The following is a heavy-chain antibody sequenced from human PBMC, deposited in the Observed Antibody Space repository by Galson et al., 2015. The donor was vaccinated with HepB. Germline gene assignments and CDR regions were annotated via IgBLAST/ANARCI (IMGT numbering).Heavy chain of an antibody. V-gene: IGHV1-8*01. CDR1: GYTFTSYD. D-gene: IGHD2-2*02. CDR2: MNPNSGNT. Sequence: SVKVSCKASGYTFTSYDINWVRQATGQGLEWMGWMNPNSGNTGYAQKFQGRVTMTRNTSISTAYMELSSLRSEDTAVYYCARGRSTSSTSCYKPRCYYYYMDVWGKGTTVTVSS. CDR3: ARGRSTSSTSCYKPRCYYYYMDV. J-gene: IGHJ6*03.